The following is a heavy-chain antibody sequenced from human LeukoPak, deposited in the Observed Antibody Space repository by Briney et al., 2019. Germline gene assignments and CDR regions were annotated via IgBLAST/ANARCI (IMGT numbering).Heavy chain of an antibody. CDR1: GFTFSSYA. V-gene: IGHV3-21*04. Sequence: PGRSLRLSCAASGFTFSSYAMHWVRQAPGKGLEWVSSISSSSSYIYYADSVKGRFTISRDNAKNSLYLQMNSLRAEDTAVYYCARRAGAYSHPYDYWGQGTLVTVSS. D-gene: IGHD4/OR15-4a*01. CDR3: ARRAGAYSHPYDY. J-gene: IGHJ4*02. CDR2: ISSSSSYI.